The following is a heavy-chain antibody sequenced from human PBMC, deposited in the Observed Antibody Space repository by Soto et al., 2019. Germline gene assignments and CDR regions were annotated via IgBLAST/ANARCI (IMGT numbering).Heavy chain of an antibody. CDR1: GFSFSTYW. Sequence: EVQLVESGGGLVQPGGSLRLSCAASGFSFSTYWMNWVRQAPGKGLEWVANIDHDGGTRGYVASVKGRFTISRDNAKNSLYLQMNSPGVDDTALYYCASDLYSGTSDYWGQGTLVTVSS. J-gene: IGHJ4*02. CDR3: ASDLYSGTSDY. V-gene: IGHV3-7*05. CDR2: IDHDGGTR. D-gene: IGHD1-26*01.